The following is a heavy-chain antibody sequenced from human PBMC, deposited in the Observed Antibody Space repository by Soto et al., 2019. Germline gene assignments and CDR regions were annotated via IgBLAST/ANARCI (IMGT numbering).Heavy chain of an antibody. CDR3: AREPRIAAAGTIFDY. D-gene: IGHD6-13*01. CDR2: ISSSGSTI. J-gene: IGHJ4*02. Sequence: GGSLRLSCAASGFTFSDYYMSWIRQAPGKGLEWVSYISSSGSTIYYADSVKGRFTISRDNAKNSLYLQMNSLRAEDTAVYYCAREPRIAAAGTIFDYWGQGTLVTVSS. CDR1: GFTFSDYY. V-gene: IGHV3-11*01.